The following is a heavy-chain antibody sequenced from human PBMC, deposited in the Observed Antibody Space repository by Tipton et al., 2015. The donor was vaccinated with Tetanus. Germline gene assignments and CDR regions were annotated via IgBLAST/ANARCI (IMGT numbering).Heavy chain of an antibody. J-gene: IGHJ5*02. CDR1: GGSFGTFY. V-gene: IGHV4-34*09. D-gene: IGHD4-11*01. CDR2: INHRGGN. CDR3: ARAPYYTNQRIRFDP. Sequence: LRLSCAVSGGSFGTFYWSWIRQTPGKGLEWIGEINHRGGNSYNPSLKSRVTISVDTSQKSFSLNLTSVTAADTAVYYCARAPYYTNQRIRFDPWGQGILVTVSS.